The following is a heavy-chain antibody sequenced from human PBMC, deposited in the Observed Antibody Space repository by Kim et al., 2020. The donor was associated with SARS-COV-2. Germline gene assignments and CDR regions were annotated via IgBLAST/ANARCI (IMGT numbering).Heavy chain of an antibody. CDR3: ARGGRVLRYFDSFYFDY. CDR1: GGSISSYY. J-gene: IGHJ4*02. CDR2: IYYSGST. D-gene: IGHD3-9*01. Sequence: SETPSLTCTVSGGSISSYYWSWIRQPPGKGLEWIGYIYYSGSTNYNPSLKSRVTISVDTSKNQFSLKLSSVTAADTAVYYCARGGRVLRYFDSFYFDYWGQGTLVTVSS. V-gene: IGHV4-59*01.